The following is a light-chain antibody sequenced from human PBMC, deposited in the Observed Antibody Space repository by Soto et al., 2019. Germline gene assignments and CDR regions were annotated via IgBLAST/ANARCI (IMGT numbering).Light chain of an antibody. J-gene: IGLJ2*01. CDR1: SSDIGNYNL. V-gene: IGLV2-23*01. CDR2: EGS. Sequence: QSALTQPASVSGSPGQSITSSCTGTSSDIGNYNLVSWYQQHPGKAPKLIIYEGSKRPSGVSNRFSASKSGNTASLTISGLQAEDGADYYCCSFAGSTPSFGGGTKLTVL. CDR3: CSFAGSTPS.